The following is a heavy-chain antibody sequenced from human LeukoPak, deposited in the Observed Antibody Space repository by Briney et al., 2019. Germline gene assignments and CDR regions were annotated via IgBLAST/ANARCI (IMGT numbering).Heavy chain of an antibody. V-gene: IGHV3-11*04. D-gene: IGHD6-13*01. Sequence: PGGSLRLSCAASGFTFSDYYMSWIRQAPGKGLEWVSYISSSGSTIYYADSVKGRFTISRDNAKNSLYLQMNSLRAEDTAVYYCARDMSSSSWYGDNFQHWGQGTLVTVSS. CDR3: ARDMSSSSWYGDNFQH. CDR1: GFTFSDYY. J-gene: IGHJ1*01. CDR2: ISSSGSTI.